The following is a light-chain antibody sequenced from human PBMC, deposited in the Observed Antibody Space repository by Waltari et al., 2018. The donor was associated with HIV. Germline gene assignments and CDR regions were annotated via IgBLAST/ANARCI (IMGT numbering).Light chain of an antibody. CDR1: QSVLYISNTKKY. J-gene: IGKJ4*01. V-gene: IGKV4-1*01. CDR3: QHYYTTPLT. Sequence: DIVMTQSPDSLAVSLVESATINCKSSQSVLYISNTKKYLAWYQQKPGQPPKLVIYWASTREAGAPDRFSGSGSGTDFTLTISSLKAEDVAVYYCQHYYTTPLTFGGGTKVEIK. CDR2: WAS.